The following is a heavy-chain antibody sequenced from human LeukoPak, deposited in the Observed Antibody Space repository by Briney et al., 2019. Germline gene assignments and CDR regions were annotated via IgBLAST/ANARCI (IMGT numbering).Heavy chain of an antibody. Sequence: SVKVSCKASGGTFSSYTISWVRQAPGQGLEWMGRIIPILGIANYAQKFQGRVTITADKSTSTAYMELSSLRSEDTAVYYCARGPVVTAGRDWYFDLWGRGTLVTVSS. CDR3: ARGPVVTAGRDWYFDL. CDR1: GGTFSSYT. CDR2: IIPILGIA. J-gene: IGHJ2*01. V-gene: IGHV1-69*02. D-gene: IGHD2-21*02.